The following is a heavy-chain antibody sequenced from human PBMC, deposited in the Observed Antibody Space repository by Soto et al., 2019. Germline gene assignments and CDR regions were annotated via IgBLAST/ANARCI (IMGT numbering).Heavy chain of an antibody. CDR3: ATYYVILSGTMGPLQY. CDR1: GASLARGGFY. Sequence: QVQLQESGPGVVKPSQTLSLPCAVSGASLARGGFYWIGIRQYPGKGLEWIGDIYYSGSTRYNPSLKSRITIAVGRSKQQFTLELSYVTAADTALDYCATYYVILSGTMGPLQYWGQGILVAVSS. V-gene: IGHV4-31*11. D-gene: IGHD3-9*01. CDR2: IYYSGST. J-gene: IGHJ4*02.